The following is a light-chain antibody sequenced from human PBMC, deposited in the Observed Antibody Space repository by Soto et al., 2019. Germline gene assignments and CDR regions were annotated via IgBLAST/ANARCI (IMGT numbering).Light chain of an antibody. CDR1: QGIDTY. Sequence: DIQMTQSPSSLSAAVGDRVTITCRASQGIDTYLAWYQQKPGKVPKLLIYAASTLQSGVQSRFSGSGSGTGFNLTISSLLPEDVATYYCQKYTRAPFTFGPGTQVDIK. V-gene: IGKV1-27*01. J-gene: IGKJ3*01. CDR3: QKYTRAPFT. CDR2: AAS.